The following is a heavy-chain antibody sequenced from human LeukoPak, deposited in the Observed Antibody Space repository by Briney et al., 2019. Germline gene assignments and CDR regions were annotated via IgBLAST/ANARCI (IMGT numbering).Heavy chain of an antibody. CDR3: AKDLWYSSSWLKHGWHDAFDI. CDR1: GFTFSSYA. Sequence: GGSLRLSCAASGFTFSSYAMSWVRQAPGKGLEWVSAISGSGGSTYYADSVKGRFTISRDNSKNTLYLQMNSLRAEDTAVYYCAKDLWYSSSWLKHGWHDAFDIWGQGTMVTVSS. J-gene: IGHJ3*02. V-gene: IGHV3-23*01. D-gene: IGHD6-13*01. CDR2: ISGSGGST.